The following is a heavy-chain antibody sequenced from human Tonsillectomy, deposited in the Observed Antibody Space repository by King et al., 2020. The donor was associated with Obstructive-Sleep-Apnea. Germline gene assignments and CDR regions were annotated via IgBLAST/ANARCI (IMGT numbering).Heavy chain of an antibody. Sequence: VQLVESGGGLVKPGGSLRLSCAASGFTFSSYSMNWVRQAPGQGLEWVSSISSSSSYIYYADLVKGRFTISRDNAKNSLYLQMNSLRAEDTAVYYCAFLGSGSDHWGQGTLVTVSS. CDR1: GFTFSSYS. J-gene: IGHJ5*02. CDR3: AFLGSGSDH. V-gene: IGHV3-21*01. D-gene: IGHD1-26*01. CDR2: ISSSSSYI.